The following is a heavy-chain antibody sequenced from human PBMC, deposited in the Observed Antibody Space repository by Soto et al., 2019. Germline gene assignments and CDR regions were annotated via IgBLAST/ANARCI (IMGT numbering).Heavy chain of an antibody. V-gene: IGHV4-61*01. J-gene: IGHJ4*02. D-gene: IGHD5-12*01. CDR3: ARVSKRWLQTASFDY. CDR2: IYYSGST. Sequence: SETLSLTGTVSGGSVSSGSYYWSWIRQPPGKGLEWIGYIYYSGSTNYNPSLKNRVTISVDTSKNQFSLKLSSVTAADTAVYYCARVSKRWLQTASFDYWGQGTLVTVSS. CDR1: GGSVSSGSYY.